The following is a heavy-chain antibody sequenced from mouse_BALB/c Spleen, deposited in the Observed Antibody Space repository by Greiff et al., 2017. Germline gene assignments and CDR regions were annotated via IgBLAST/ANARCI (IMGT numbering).Heavy chain of an antibody. CDR1: GYNFTSYW. CDR2: IYPGSGST. V-gene: IGHV1-55*01. CDR3: AKSTMIYYFDY. Sequence: VQLQQPGAELVKPGTSVKLSCKASGYNFTSYWINWVKLRPGQGLEWIGDIYPGSGSTNYNEKFKSKATLTVDTSSSTAYMQLSSLASEDSALYYCAKSTMIYYFDYWGQGTTLTVSS. D-gene: IGHD2-4*01. J-gene: IGHJ2*01.